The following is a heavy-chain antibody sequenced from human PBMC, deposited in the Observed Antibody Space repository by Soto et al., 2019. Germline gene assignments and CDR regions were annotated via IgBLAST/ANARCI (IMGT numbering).Heavy chain of an antibody. CDR1: GFTFSSYA. J-gene: IGHJ4*02. Sequence: GGSLRLSCAASGFTFSSYAMHWVRQAPGKGLEWVAVISYDGSNKYYADSVKGRFTISRDNSKNTLYLQMNSLRAEDTAVYYCAREGSGSFDYWGQGTLVTVSS. CDR3: AREGSGSFDY. D-gene: IGHD3-22*01. V-gene: IGHV3-30-3*01. CDR2: ISYDGSNK.